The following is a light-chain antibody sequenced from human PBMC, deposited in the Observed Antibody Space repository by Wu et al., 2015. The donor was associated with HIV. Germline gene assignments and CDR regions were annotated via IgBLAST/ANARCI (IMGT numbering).Light chain of an antibody. J-gene: IGKJ2*01. CDR3: QHCDHLPYI. V-gene: IGKV1-33*01. CDR1: HDISNN. CDR2: GAS. Sequence: DIQMTQSPSSLSASVGDRVTISCQASHDISNNLNWYQQKPGKAPKLLIYGASNLETGVPSKFSGSASGRDFTFAISSLQPEDIATYYCQHCDHLPYIFGRGDQAGDQ.